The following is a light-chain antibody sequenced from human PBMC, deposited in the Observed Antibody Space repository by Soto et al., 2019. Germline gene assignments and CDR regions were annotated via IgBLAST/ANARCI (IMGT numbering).Light chain of an antibody. CDR3: QQYYSAWWT. CDR1: QSVLYSSNNKNY. CDR2: WAS. V-gene: IGKV4-1*01. J-gene: IGKJ1*01. Sequence: DIVMTQSPDSLAVSLGERATINCKSSQSVLYSSNNKNYLAWYQQKPGQPPKLLIYWASTRESGVPDRFSGSGSGTDFTLTISSLQAEDVAVYYCQQYYSAWWTFGRGTKVEI.